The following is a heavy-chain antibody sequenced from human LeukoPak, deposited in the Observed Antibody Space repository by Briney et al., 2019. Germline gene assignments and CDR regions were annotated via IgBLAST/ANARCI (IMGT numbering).Heavy chain of an antibody. CDR3: ARAIYQLLSYYYCGMDV. Sequence: GGSLRLSCAASGFTFSSYSMNWVRQAPGKGLEWVSSISSSSSYIYYADSVKGRFTISRDNAKNSLYLQMNSLRAEDTAVYYCARAIYQLLSYYYCGMDVWGQGTTVTVSS. CDR1: GFTFSSYS. J-gene: IGHJ6*02. CDR2: ISSSSSYI. V-gene: IGHV3-21*01. D-gene: IGHD2-2*01.